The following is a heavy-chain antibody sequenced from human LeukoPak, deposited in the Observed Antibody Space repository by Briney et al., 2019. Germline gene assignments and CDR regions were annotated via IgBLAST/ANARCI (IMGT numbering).Heavy chain of an antibody. CDR1: GYSISSGYY. Sequence: SETLSLTCAVSGYSISSGYYWGWFRQPPGKGLEWIGCIHHSGNTYYNPSLKRRVTISVDTSKNQFSLKLTSVTAADTAVYYCARQGGSNSPYYYYYMDVWGKGTTVTVSS. V-gene: IGHV4-38-2*01. J-gene: IGHJ6*03. CDR2: IHHSGNT. D-gene: IGHD6-13*01. CDR3: ARQGGSNSPYYYYYMDV.